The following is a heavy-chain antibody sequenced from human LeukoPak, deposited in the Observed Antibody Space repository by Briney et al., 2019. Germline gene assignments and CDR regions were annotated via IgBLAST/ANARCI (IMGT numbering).Heavy chain of an antibody. V-gene: IGHV4-59*01. Sequence: SETLSLTCTVSGGSISSYYWSWIRQPPGKGLEWIGYIYYSGSTNYNPSLKSRVTISVDTSKNQFTLKLSSVTAADTAVYYCARADYDILTGYYENEYYFDYWGQGTLVTVSS. CDR2: IYYSGST. CDR3: ARADYDILTGYYENEYYFDY. D-gene: IGHD3-9*01. J-gene: IGHJ4*02. CDR1: GGSISSYY.